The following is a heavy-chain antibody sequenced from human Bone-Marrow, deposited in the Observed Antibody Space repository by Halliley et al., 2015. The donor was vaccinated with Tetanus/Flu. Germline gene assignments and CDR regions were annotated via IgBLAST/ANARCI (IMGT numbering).Heavy chain of an antibody. CDR2: IRGRGGSP. Sequence: IRGRGGSPYYADSVKGRFTISRDNSKNPLYLQMSGLRAEETAVYYCAKDFTWSDTADPPYFDYWGQGTLATVSS. J-gene: IGHJ4*02. CDR3: AKDFTWSDTADPPYFDY. V-gene: IGHV3-23*01. D-gene: IGHD5-18*01.